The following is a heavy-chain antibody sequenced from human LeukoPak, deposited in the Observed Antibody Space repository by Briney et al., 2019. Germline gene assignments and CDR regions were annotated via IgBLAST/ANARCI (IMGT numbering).Heavy chain of an antibody. J-gene: IGHJ4*02. V-gene: IGHV1-2*02. D-gene: IGHD6-19*01. Sequence: GAAVKVSCKGSGYTFTDYYIHWVRLAPGQGFEWMAWMNSNSGATKYAQKFQDRVTVTRDTSISTAYVELSSLRSDDTAVYFCTRSSGKIDYWGQGTQVTVSS. CDR1: GYTFTDYY. CDR3: TRSSGKIDY. CDR2: MNSNSGAT.